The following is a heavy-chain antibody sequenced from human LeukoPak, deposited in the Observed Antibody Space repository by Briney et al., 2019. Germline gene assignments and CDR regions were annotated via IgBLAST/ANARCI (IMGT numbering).Heavy chain of an antibody. J-gene: IGHJ4*02. CDR1: GYTFTSYY. Sequence: ASVKVSCKASGYTFTSYYMHWVRQAPGQGLEWMGIINPSGGSTSYAQKFQGRVTMTRDTSTSTVYMELSSLSSEDTAVYYCARSGIAAAGTRPDDFDYWGQGTLVTVSS. D-gene: IGHD6-13*01. CDR3: ARSGIAAAGTRPDDFDY. CDR2: INPSGGST. V-gene: IGHV1-46*01.